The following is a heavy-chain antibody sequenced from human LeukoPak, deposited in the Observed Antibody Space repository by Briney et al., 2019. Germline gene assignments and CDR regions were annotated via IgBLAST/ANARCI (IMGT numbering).Heavy chain of an antibody. CDR1: GYTFTGYL. Sequence: GASVKVSCKASGYTFTGYLIHWVRQAPGQGLEWMGWINPDIGGTNFAQKFQGRITMTRDTSISTVYMDLSSLRSDDTAVYFCARASGSGDYTAFDIWGQGTMVTVSS. V-gene: IGHV1-2*02. CDR2: INPDIGGT. D-gene: IGHD4-17*01. CDR3: ARASGSGDYTAFDI. J-gene: IGHJ3*02.